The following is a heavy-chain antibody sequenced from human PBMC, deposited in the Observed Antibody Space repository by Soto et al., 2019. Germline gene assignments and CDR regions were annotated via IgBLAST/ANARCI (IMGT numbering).Heavy chain of an antibody. D-gene: IGHD2-15*01. CDR1: GCSISSAGYS. CDR2: IYHSGST. J-gene: IGHJ3*02. CDR3: ARERVVTGGESAFDI. Sequence: TLSLTCAVSGCSISSAGYSWSWIRQPPGRGLEWIGYIYHSGSTYYNPSLKSRVTISVDRSKNQFSLKLSSVTAADTAVYYCARERVVTGGESAFDIWGQGTMVT. V-gene: IGHV4-30-2*01.